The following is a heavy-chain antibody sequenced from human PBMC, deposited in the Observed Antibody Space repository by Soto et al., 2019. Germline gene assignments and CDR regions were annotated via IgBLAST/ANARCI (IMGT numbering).Heavy chain of an antibody. CDR1: GGSISSSSYY. J-gene: IGHJ5*02. D-gene: IGHD4-17*01. Sequence: KPSETLSLTCTVSGGSISSSSYYWGWIRQPPGKGLEWIGSIYYSGSTYYNPSLKSRVTISVDTSKNQFSLKLSSVTAADTAVYYCARHENDYGDEINWFDPWGQGTLVTVSS. CDR2: IYYSGST. V-gene: IGHV4-39*01. CDR3: ARHENDYGDEINWFDP.